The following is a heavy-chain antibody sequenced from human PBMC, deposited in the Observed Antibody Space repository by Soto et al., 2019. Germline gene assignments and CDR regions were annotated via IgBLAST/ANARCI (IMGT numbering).Heavy chain of an antibody. CDR2: IYYSGST. Sequence: PETLSLTCPLSGRYISGYYWSWVRPPPGKGLEWIGYIYYSGSTNYNPSLKSRVTIPVDTPKKKRSLKVTSVTAADTAVYFWAREAITVAGAHRRFNTWGQETLV. D-gene: IGHD6-19*01. V-gene: IGHV4-59*01. CDR1: GRYISGYY. CDR3: AREAITVAGAHRRFNT. J-gene: IGHJ5*02.